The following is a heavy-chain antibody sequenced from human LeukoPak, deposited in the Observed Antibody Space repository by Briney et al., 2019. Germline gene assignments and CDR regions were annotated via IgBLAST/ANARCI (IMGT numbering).Heavy chain of an antibody. CDR1: GGSISSGSYY. CDR3: ARGGTTIFGVVYFDY. J-gene: IGHJ4*02. CDR2: IYTSGST. V-gene: IGHV4-61*02. D-gene: IGHD3-3*01. Sequence: TSETLSLTCTVSGGSISSGSYYWSWIRQPAGKGLEWIGRIYTSGSTNYNPSLKSRVTISVDTSKNQFSLKLSSVTAADTAVYYCARGGTTIFGVVYFDYWGQGTLVTVSS.